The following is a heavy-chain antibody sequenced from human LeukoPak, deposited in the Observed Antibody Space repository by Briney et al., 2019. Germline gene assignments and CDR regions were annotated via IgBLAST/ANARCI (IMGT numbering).Heavy chain of an antibody. V-gene: IGHV3-30*02. CDR3: AKPDAVDTAMVS. D-gene: IGHD5-18*01. J-gene: IGHJ4*02. CDR2: IRYDGSNK. Sequence: GGSLRLSCAASGFTFSSYGMHWVRQAPGKGLEWVAFIRYDGSNKYYADSVKGRFTISRDNSKNTLYLQMNSLRAEDTAVYYCAKPDAVDTAMVSWGQGNLVTVSS. CDR1: GFTFSSYG.